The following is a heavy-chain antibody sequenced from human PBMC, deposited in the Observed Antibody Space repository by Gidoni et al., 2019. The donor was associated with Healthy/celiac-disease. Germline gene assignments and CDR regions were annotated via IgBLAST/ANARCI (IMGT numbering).Heavy chain of an antibody. Sequence: QVQLQQWGAGLLKPSETLSLTCAVYGGSFSGYYWSWIRQPPGKGLEWIGEINHSGSTNYNPSLKSRVTISVDTSKNQFSLKLSSVTAADTAVYYCARGRVGAPRFDPWGQGTLVTVSS. CDR2: INHSGST. CDR1: GGSFSGYY. D-gene: IGHD1-26*01. J-gene: IGHJ5*02. CDR3: ARGRVGAPRFDP. V-gene: IGHV4-34*01.